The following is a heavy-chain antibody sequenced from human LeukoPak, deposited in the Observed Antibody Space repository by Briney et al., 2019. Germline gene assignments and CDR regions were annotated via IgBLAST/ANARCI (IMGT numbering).Heavy chain of an antibody. Sequence: GGSLRLSCAASGFTFSSYAMSWVRQAPGKGLEWVSAISGSGGCTYYADSVKGRFTISRDNSKNTLYLQMNSLRAEDTAVYYCAKFLPTHIVVANYYFDYWGQGTLVTVSS. CDR1: GFTFSSYA. J-gene: IGHJ4*02. V-gene: IGHV3-23*01. CDR2: ISGSGGCT. CDR3: AKFLPTHIVVANYYFDY. D-gene: IGHD2-21*01.